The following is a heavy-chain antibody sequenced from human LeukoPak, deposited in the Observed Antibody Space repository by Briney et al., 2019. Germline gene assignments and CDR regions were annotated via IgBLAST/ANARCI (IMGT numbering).Heavy chain of an antibody. CDR3: AEPLQSLEWSRPFDY. V-gene: IGHV3-23*01. Sequence: GGSLRLSCAASGFTFSSYAMSWVRQAPGKGLEWVSAISGSGGSTYYTDSVKGRFTISRDNSKNTLYLQMNSLRAEDTAVYYCAEPLQSLEWSRPFDYWGQGTLVTVSS. D-gene: IGHD3-3*01. CDR2: ISGSGGST. CDR1: GFTFSSYA. J-gene: IGHJ4*02.